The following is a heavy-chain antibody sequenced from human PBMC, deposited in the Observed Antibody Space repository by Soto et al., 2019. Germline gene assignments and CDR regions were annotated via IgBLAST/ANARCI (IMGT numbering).Heavy chain of an antibody. CDR3: ARGSRGCSSTSCYDFQH. CDR2: ISAYNGNT. CDR1: GYTFTSYG. D-gene: IGHD2-2*01. V-gene: IGHV1-18*01. J-gene: IGHJ1*01. Sequence: ASVKVSCQASGYTFTSYGIRWVRQAPGQGLEGMGWISAYNGNTNYAQKLQGRVTMTTDTSTSTAYMELRSLRSDDTAVYYCARGSRGCSSTSCYDFQHWGQGTLVTVSS.